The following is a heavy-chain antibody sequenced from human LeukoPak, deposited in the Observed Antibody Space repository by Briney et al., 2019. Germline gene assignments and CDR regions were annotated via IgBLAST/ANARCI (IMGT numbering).Heavy chain of an antibody. V-gene: IGHV3-30*07. CDR3: AKDLYSGYDLADY. CDR2: ISYDGSKK. J-gene: IGHJ4*02. CDR1: GFTFTTYA. Sequence: PGRSLRLSCAASGFTFTTYAMHWVRQAPGKGLEWVAIISYDGSKKYYADSVKGRFTISRDNSKNTLYLQMNSLRVEDTAVYYCAKDLYSGYDLADYWGQGTLVTVSS. D-gene: IGHD5-12*01.